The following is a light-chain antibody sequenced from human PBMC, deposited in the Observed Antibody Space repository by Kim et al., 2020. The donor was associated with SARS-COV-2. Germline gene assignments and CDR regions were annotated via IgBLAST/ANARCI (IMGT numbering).Light chain of an antibody. CDR1: ESVSSSF. CDR2: GAS. CDR3: QQCGISPYT. V-gene: IGKV3-20*01. Sequence: EVVLTQSPGTLSLSPGESATLSCRASESVSSSFLAWYQQKPGQAPRLLIYGASDRATGIPDRFSGSGSGTDFTLTISRLEPEDFAVYYCQQCGISPYTFGQGTKLEIK. J-gene: IGKJ2*01.